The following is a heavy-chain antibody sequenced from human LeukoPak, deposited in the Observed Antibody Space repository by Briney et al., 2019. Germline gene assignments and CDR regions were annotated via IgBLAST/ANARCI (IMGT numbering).Heavy chain of an antibody. CDR1: GGTFSSYA. J-gene: IGHJ4*02. Sequence: ASVKVSCKASGGTFSSYAISWVRQAPGQGLEWMGGIIPIFGTANYAQKFQGRVTITADESTSTAYMELSSLRSEDTAVYYCASRYSGYGRSPANEFDYWGQGTLVTVSS. D-gene: IGHD5-12*01. V-gene: IGHV1-69*13. CDR3: ASRYSGYGRSPANEFDY. CDR2: IIPIFGTA.